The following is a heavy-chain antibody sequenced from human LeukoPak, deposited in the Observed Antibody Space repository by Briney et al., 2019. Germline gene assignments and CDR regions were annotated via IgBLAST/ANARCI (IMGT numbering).Heavy chain of an antibody. CDR3: ARDAGQWPRIVI. CDR2: IYTSGST. D-gene: IGHD6-19*01. V-gene: IGHV4-61*02. CDR1: GGSISSGSYY. Sequence: SQTLSLTCTVSGGSISSGSYYWSWIRQPAGKGLEWIGRIYTSGSTNYNPSLKSRVTISVDTSKDQFSLKLSSVTAADTAVYYCARDAGQWPRIVIWGQGTLVTVSS. J-gene: IGHJ4*02.